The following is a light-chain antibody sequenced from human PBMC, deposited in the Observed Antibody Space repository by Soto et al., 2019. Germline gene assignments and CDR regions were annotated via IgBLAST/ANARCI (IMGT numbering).Light chain of an antibody. J-gene: IGKJ4*01. CDR1: QGVSTY. Sequence: DIVLSQSPATLSLSPGERATLSCRASQGVSTYLAWYQQKPGQAPRLLIYDASNRATGIPARFSGSGSGTDFILTISSLEPEDVAVYYCQQRDTWPRGLTFGGGTKVEIK. V-gene: IGKV3-11*01. CDR2: DAS. CDR3: QQRDTWPRGLT.